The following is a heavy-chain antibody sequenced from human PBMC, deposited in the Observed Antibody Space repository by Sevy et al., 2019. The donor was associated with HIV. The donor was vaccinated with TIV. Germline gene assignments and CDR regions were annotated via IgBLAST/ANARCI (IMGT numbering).Heavy chain of an antibody. CDR1: GHTFTGFY. CDR3: ARGFCGGDCYSFFDY. D-gene: IGHD2-21*02. CDR2: INPNSSAT. V-gene: IGHV1-2*02. J-gene: IGHJ4*02. Sequence: ASVKVSCKTSGHTFTGFYMHWVRQAPGQGLEWMGWINPNSSATNYAQKFQGRVTMTRDTSISTAYMELSSLRSDDTAVYYCARGFCGGDCYSFFDYWGQGTLVTVSS.